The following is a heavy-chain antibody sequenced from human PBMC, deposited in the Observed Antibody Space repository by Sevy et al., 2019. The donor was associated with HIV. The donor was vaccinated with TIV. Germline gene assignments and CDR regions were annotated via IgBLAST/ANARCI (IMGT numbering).Heavy chain of an antibody. Sequence: GGSLRLSCAASGFTVTNNYISWVRQAPGKGLDWVALSYSDDSRYFADSVRGRFTISRDSLKNTLYLQTNSLRAEDTAVYYCARLHPHITAARAMDVWGQGTTVTVSS. CDR2: SYSDDSR. V-gene: IGHV3-53*01. CDR3: ARLHPHITAARAMDV. D-gene: IGHD6-6*01. CDR1: GFTVTNNY. J-gene: IGHJ6*02.